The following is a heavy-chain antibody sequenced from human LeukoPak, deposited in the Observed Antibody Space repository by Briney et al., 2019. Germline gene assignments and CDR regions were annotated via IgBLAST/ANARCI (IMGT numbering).Heavy chain of an antibody. Sequence: GGSLRLSCAASGFTFSSFAMSWVRQAPGKGLGWVSAISGSGGSTYYADSVKGRFTISRDNSKNTLYLQMNSLRAEDTAVYYCVRDIVVVPAGYFDYWGQGTLVTVSS. D-gene: IGHD2-2*01. CDR1: GFTFSSFA. CDR2: ISGSGGST. V-gene: IGHV3-23*01. CDR3: VRDIVVVPAGYFDY. J-gene: IGHJ4*02.